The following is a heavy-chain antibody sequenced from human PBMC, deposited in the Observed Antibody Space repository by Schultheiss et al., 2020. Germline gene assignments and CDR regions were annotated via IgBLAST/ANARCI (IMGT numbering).Heavy chain of an antibody. CDR2: IYCSGST. J-gene: IGHJ4*02. V-gene: IGHV4-39*02. D-gene: IGHD6-13*01. Sequence: SETLSLTCTVSGGSISSSSYYWGWIRQPPGKGLELIGSIYCSGSTYYNPSLNSRVTISVDTSKNQFSLKLTSVTAADTAVYYCARDRQHDRWYSFDYWGQGTMVTVSS. CDR1: GGSISSSSYY. CDR3: ARDRQHDRWYSFDY.